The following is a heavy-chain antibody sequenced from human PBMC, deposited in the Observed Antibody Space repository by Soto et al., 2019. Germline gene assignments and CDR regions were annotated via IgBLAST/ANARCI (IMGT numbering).Heavy chain of an antibody. CDR2: IYSGGST. CDR1: GFTVSSNY. Sequence: PGGSLRLSCAACGFTVSSNYMSWVRQAPGKGLEWVSVIYSGGSTYYADSVKGRFTISRDNSKNTLYLQMNSLRAEDTAVYYCARTPPSLWSGVNWFYTLGQGTVVTVSS. D-gene: IGHD3-10*01. CDR3: ARTPPSLWSGVNWFYT. J-gene: IGHJ5*02. V-gene: IGHV3-66*01.